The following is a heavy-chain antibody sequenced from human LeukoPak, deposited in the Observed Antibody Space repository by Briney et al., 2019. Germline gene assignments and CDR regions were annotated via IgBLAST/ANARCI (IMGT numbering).Heavy chain of an antibody. J-gene: IGHJ4*02. CDR1: GLSVSNNY. D-gene: IGHD2-15*01. CDR3: ARGIVVAPMWDYFDH. Sequence: GGSLRLSCVASGLSVSNNYMSWVRQAPGKGPEWVSVMYSGGSTFYADSVKGRFGFSRDNSKNTLYLQMDSLRAEDTAVYYCARGIVVAPMWDYFDHWGQGTQVTVSS. CDR2: MYSGGST. V-gene: IGHV3-53*01.